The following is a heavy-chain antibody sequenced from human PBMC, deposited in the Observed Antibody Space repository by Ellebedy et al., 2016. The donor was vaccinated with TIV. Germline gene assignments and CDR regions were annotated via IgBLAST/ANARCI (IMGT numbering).Heavy chain of an antibody. J-gene: IGHJ4*02. D-gene: IGHD5/OR15-5a*01. V-gene: IGHV3-9*01. CDR2: ISDDSYYI. Sequence: SLKISXIASGFIFSDNYMSWMRQAPGKGLEWVSGISDDSYYIGYADSVKGRFTISRDNAKNSLYLQMNSLRAEDTALYYCAKDRWPSGDCLDYWGQGILVTVSS. CDR3: AKDRWPSGDCLDY. CDR1: GFIFSDNY.